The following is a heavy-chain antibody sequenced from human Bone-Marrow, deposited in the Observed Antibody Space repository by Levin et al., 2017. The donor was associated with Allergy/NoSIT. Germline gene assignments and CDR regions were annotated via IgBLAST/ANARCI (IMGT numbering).Heavy chain of an antibody. CDR2: INASSSAI. Sequence: PGGSLRLSCVASGFTFSSFSMDWLRQAPGKGLEWLSYINASSSAIYYADSVKGRFTISRDNAKNSLYLQMNSLRAEDTAVYYCARDQSGAATNTNGYMDVWGKGTTVTVSS. CDR3: ARDQSGAATNTNGYMDV. J-gene: IGHJ6*03. V-gene: IGHV3-48*01. CDR1: GFTFSSFS. D-gene: IGHD6-13*01.